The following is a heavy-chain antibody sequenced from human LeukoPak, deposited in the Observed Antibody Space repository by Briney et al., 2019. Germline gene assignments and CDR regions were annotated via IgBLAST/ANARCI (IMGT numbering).Heavy chain of an antibody. D-gene: IGHD3-10*01. CDR3: ARDRPSGYYFDL. V-gene: IGHV3-20*04. CDR2: INWNGGGT. J-gene: IGHJ4*02. Sequence: GGSLRLSCAASVYTFADYGMTWVRQAPGKGLEWVAGINWNGGGTGYADSVKDRFTISRDNAKNSLYLQIHSLRGEDTAFYYCARDRPSGYYFDLWGQGTLVTVSS. CDR1: VYTFADYG.